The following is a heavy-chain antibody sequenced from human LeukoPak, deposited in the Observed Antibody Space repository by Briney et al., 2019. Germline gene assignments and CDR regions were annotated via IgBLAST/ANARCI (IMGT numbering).Heavy chain of an antibody. CDR1: GFTFSDYN. D-gene: IGHD3-22*01. CDR2: ITDSGNTI. J-gene: IGHJ4*02. CDR3: ARDWGAYYHFFDY. V-gene: IGHV3-11*04. Sequence: GGSLRLSCAASGFTFSDYNMNWVRQAPGKGLEWVSYITDSGNTIHYADSVKGRFTISRDNAKNSLYLQINSLRAEDTAVYYCARDWGAYYHFFDYWGQGTLVTVSS.